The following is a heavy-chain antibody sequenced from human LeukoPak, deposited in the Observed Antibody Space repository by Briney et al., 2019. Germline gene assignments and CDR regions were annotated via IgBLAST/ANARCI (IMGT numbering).Heavy chain of an antibody. CDR2: INPDSGGT. D-gene: IGHD6-13*01. Sequence: ASVKVSCKASGYTFTGYYIHWVRQAPGQGLEWMGWINPDSGGTYYAQKFQGRVTLTRDTSNSTAYMELWRLTSDDTAVYYCARDRAAADYWGQGTLVTVSS. CDR3: ARDRAAADY. CDR1: GYTFTGYY. J-gene: IGHJ4*02. V-gene: IGHV1-2*02.